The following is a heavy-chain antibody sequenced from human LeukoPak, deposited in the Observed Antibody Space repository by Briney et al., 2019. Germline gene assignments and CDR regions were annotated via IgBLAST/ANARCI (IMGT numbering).Heavy chain of an antibody. J-gene: IGHJ6*02. D-gene: IGHD1-26*01. V-gene: IGHV3-74*01. CDR1: GFAFDYYW. CDR2: IHSDGGVT. CDR3: SRDLVAATKFAHRGMDA. Sequence: HPGGSLRLSCAASGFAFDYYWMNWVRQAPGKRLVWVSRIHSDGGVTRYADSVKGRFTISRDNAKNTLYLQMNDLTVEDTGVYYCSRDLVAATKFAHRGMDAWGQGTTVTASS.